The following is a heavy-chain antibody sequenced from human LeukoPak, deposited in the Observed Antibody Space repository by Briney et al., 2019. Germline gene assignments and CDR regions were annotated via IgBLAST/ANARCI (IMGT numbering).Heavy chain of an antibody. Sequence: GGSLRLSCAASGFTFSSYSMKCVRQAPGKGLEWVSSISSGSNYIYYADSVKGRFTVSRDNAKNSLYLQMNSLRAEDTAVYYCARDPAIVVAGYFDYWGQGTLVTVSS. V-gene: IGHV3-21*01. D-gene: IGHD3-22*01. CDR2: ISSGSNYI. J-gene: IGHJ4*02. CDR3: ARDPAIVVAGYFDY. CDR1: GFTFSSYS.